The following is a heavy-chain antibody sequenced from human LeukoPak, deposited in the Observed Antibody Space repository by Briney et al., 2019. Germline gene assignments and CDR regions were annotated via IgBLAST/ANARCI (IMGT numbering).Heavy chain of an antibody. CDR1: GYTFTSYD. CDR3: ARAMSGYDYALYYYYYMDV. CDR2: MNPKSGNT. J-gene: IGHJ6*03. D-gene: IGHD5-12*01. V-gene: IGHV1-8*03. Sequence: GASVKVSCKASGYTFTSYDINWVRQVTGQGLEWMGWMNPKSGNTGYAQKFQGRVTITRNTSISTAYMELSSLRSEDTAVYYCARAMSGYDYALYYYYYMDVWGKGTTVTVSS.